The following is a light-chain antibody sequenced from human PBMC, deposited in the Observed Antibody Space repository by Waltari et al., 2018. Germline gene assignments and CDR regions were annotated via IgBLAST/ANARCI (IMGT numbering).Light chain of an antibody. CDR1: QSLLYATNDKNY. J-gene: IGKJ2*01. Sequence: DIVMIQSPDSLSVSLGERATINCKSSQSLLYATNDKNYLAWYQQKPRQPPKLLISWASTRESGVPDRVSGSGSGTDFTLPITNLHAEDAAVYYCQQYYHYPPTLGQGTNLEIK. CDR2: WAS. V-gene: IGKV4-1*01. CDR3: QQYYHYPPT.